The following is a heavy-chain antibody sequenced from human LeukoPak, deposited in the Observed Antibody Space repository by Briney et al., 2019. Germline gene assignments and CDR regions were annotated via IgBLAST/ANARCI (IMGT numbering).Heavy chain of an antibody. J-gene: IGHJ5*02. CDR1: GGSFSGYY. Sequence: SETLSLTCAVYGGSFSGYYWSWIRQPPGKGLEWIGEINHSGSTDYNPSLKSRVTISVDTSKNQFSLKLSSVTAADTAVYYCARRGYCSSTSCYVMRFDPWGQGTLVTVSS. D-gene: IGHD2-2*01. CDR3: ARRGYCSSTSCYVMRFDP. CDR2: INHSGST. V-gene: IGHV4-34*01.